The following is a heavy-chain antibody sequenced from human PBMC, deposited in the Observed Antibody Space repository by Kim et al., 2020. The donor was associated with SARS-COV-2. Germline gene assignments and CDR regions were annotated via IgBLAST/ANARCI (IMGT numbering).Heavy chain of an antibody. CDR2: IYTSGST. J-gene: IGHJ4*02. CDR1: GGSISSYY. D-gene: IGHD3-10*01. Sequence: SETLSLTCTVSGGSISSYYWSWIRQPAGKGLEWIGRIYTSGSTNYNPSLKSRVTMSVDTSKNQFSLKLSSVTAADTAVYYCARGYSDMVRGVKVSYYFDYWGQGTLVTVSS. V-gene: IGHV4-4*07. CDR3: ARGYSDMVRGVKVSYYFDY.